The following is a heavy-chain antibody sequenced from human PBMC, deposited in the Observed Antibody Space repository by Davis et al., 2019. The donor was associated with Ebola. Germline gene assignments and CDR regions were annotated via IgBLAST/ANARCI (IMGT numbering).Heavy chain of an antibody. Sequence: AASVKVSCKASGYTFSIYDMHWVRQAPGQGREWMGMINTSGGSTGYAQKFQGRVTMTSDTSTSTVYMELSSLRSEDTAVYYCARERPLFGSGTKNWFDLWGQGTLVTVSS. V-gene: IGHV1-46*01. CDR3: ARERPLFGSGTKNWFDL. J-gene: IGHJ5*02. CDR1: GYTFSIYD. D-gene: IGHD3-10*01. CDR2: INTSGGST.